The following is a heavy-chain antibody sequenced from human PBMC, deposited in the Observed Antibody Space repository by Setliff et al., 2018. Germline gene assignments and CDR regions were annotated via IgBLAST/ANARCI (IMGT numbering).Heavy chain of an antibody. Sequence: SETLSLTCAVSGVSINSLTWWSWVRQPPGKGLEWIGEIYHDGNTRHGPSVHYNASLKSRVTMSIDKPKNQFSLKLISVTAADTAVYYCAKGGGRYHSDSWGQGILVTVSS. J-gene: IGHJ4*02. D-gene: IGHD1-26*01. CDR1: GVSINSLTW. CDR2: IYHDGNT. CDR3: AKGGGRYHSDS. V-gene: IGHV4-4*02.